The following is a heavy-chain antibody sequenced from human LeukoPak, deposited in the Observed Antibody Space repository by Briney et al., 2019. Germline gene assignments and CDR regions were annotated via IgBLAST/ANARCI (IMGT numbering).Heavy chain of an antibody. V-gene: IGHV4-31*03. CDR2: IYYSGST. CDR1: GGSISSGGYY. CDR3: ARKKAIGGEFDY. D-gene: IGHD3-10*01. J-gene: IGHJ4*02. Sequence: PSETLSLTCTVSGGSISSGGYYWSWIRQHPGKGLEWIGYIYYSGSTYYNPSLKSRVTISVDTSKNQFSLKLSSVTAADTAVYYCARKKAIGGEFDYWGQGTLVTVSS.